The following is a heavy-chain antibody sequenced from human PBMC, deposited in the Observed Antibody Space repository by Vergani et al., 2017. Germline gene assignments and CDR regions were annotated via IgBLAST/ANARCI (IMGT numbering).Heavy chain of an antibody. V-gene: IGHV3-30*02. CDR2: IQKDGIDK. Sequence: QLHLVEPGGGVVQLGESLRSSCAALGFPFSTYGMHWVRQAPGKGWEWVAFIQKDGIDKFYADSVRGRFTISRDISKNTLYLEMNSLSAEDTALYHCVKDEPVFDEWGRGTLVSDS. CDR3: VKDEPVFDE. CDR1: GFPFSTYG. J-gene: IGHJ4*02.